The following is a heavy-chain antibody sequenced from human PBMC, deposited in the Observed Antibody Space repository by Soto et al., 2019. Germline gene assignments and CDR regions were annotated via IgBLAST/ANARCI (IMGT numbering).Heavy chain of an antibody. CDR3: ARDRIAVAGNPEYFQH. V-gene: IGHV3-30*14. Sequence: PGGSLRLSCAASGVTFCSYAMHWVRQAPGKGLEWVAVISYDGSNKYYADSVKGRFTISRDNSKNTLYLQMNSLRAEDTAVYYCARDRIAVAGNPEYFQHWGQGTLVTVS. J-gene: IGHJ1*01. CDR2: ISYDGSNK. D-gene: IGHD6-19*01. CDR1: GVTFCSYA.